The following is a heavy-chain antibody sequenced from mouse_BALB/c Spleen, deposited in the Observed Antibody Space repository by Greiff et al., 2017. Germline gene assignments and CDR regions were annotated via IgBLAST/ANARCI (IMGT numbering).Heavy chain of an antibody. CDR3: ARGGSTVRYFDY. J-gene: IGHJ2*01. CDR2: IYPGDGDT. V-gene: IGHV1-80*01. CDR1: GYAFSSYW. Sequence: QVQLKQSGAELVRPGSSVKISCKASGYAFSSYWMNWVKQRPGQGLEWIGQIYPGDGDTNYNGKFKGKATLTADKSSSTAYMQLSSLTSEDSAVYFCARGGSTVRYFDYWGQGTTLTVSS. D-gene: IGHD1-1*01.